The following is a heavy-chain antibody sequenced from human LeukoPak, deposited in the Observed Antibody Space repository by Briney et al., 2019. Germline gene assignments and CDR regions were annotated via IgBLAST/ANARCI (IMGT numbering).Heavy chain of an antibody. CDR2: FDPEEGET. V-gene: IGHV1-24*01. CDR3: AREIGPRQLHLWASAFDY. J-gene: IGHJ4*02. Sequence: ASVKVSCKVSGYTLTELSMHWVRQAPGKGLEWMGGFDPEEGETIYAQKFQGRVTMTEDTSTETAYMELSSLRSEDTAVYYCAREIGPRQLHLWASAFDYWGQGTLVTVSS. CDR1: GYTLTELS. D-gene: IGHD5-18*01.